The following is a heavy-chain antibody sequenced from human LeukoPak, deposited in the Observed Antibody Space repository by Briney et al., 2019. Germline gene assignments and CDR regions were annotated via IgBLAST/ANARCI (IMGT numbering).Heavy chain of an antibody. Sequence: GGSLRLSCVVSGFTFSSYDMSWVRQAPGKGLEWVSGISGSGGSTYYADSVKGRFTISRDNSKKTLYMQMNGLRAEDTAVYYCAKDRHAPGRYCSSTTCFPFDSWGQGTLVTVSS. D-gene: IGHD2-2*01. CDR3: AKDRHAPGRYCSSTTCFPFDS. CDR1: GFTFSSYD. CDR2: ISGSGGST. J-gene: IGHJ5*01. V-gene: IGHV3-23*01.